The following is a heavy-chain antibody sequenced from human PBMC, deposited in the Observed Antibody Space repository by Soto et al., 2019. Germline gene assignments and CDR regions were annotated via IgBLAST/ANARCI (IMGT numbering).Heavy chain of an antibody. Sequence: PGGSLRLSCAASGFTFGSFHMNWVRQAPGRGLEWVAYITSSSDTIYYSDSVKGRFTISRDNGKNSLFLQMNSLRDEDTAVYYCARVVVVIPPGYYYAMDVWGQGTTVTVSS. J-gene: IGHJ6*02. CDR1: GFTFGSFH. D-gene: IGHD3-22*01. CDR3: ARVVVVIPPGYYYAMDV. V-gene: IGHV3-48*02. CDR2: ITSSSDTI.